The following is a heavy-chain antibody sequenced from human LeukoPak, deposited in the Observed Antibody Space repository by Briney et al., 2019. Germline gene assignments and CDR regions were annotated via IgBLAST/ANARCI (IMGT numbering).Heavy chain of an antibody. D-gene: IGHD6-13*01. Sequence: GSLRLSCAASGFTLSSSWMHWVRQAPGKGLVWVSRINSDGSSTSYADSVKGRFTISRDNAKNTLYLQMNSLRAEDTAVYYCARGSKYSSSWYVDYWGQGTLVTVSS. J-gene: IGHJ4*02. CDR1: GFTLSSSW. V-gene: IGHV3-74*01. CDR2: INSDGSST. CDR3: ARGSKYSSSWYVDY.